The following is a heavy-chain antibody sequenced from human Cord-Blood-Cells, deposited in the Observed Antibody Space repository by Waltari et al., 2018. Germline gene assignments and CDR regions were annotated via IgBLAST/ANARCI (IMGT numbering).Heavy chain of an antibody. CDR2: ICSGGST. J-gene: IGHJ3*02. CDR3: ARVLWRYDAFDI. CDR1: GFTVSSNY. V-gene: IGHV3-53*04. Sequence: EVQLVESGGGLVQPGGSLRLSCAASGFTVSSNYMSWVRPAPGKGLEWVAVICSGGSTYYADSVKGRFTISRHNSKNTLYLQMNSLRAEDTAVYYCARVLWRYDAFDIWGQGTMVTVSS.